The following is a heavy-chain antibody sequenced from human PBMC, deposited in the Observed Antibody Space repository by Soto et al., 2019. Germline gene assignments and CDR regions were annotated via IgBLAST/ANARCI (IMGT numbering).Heavy chain of an antibody. Sequence: EVQVLESGGGLVQPGGSLRLSCVGSGFIFSNYAMAWVRQAPGKGLEWVSGFGGSGGTYYADSVKGRYTISRDNSKNTLYLQMDSLRVEDTAVYYCANSQSSLYYMDVWGKGTEVTVSS. CDR2: FGGSGGT. CDR1: GFIFSNYA. J-gene: IGHJ6*03. CDR3: ANSQSSLYYMDV. V-gene: IGHV3-23*01.